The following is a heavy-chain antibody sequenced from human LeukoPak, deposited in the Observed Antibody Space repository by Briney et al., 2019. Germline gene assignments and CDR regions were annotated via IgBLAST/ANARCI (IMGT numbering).Heavy chain of an antibody. CDR3: ARTYYDFWSGYYSHEGNPFDY. J-gene: IGHJ4*02. CDR1: GFTFSSYW. CDR2: IKQDGSEK. V-gene: IGHV3-7*01. D-gene: IGHD3-3*01. Sequence: GGSLRLSCAASGFTFSSYWMSWVRQAPGKGLEWVANIKQDGSEKYYVDAGKGRFTISRDNAKDSLYRQMNSLRAEDTAVYYCARTYYDFWSGYYSHEGNPFDYWGQGTLVTVSS.